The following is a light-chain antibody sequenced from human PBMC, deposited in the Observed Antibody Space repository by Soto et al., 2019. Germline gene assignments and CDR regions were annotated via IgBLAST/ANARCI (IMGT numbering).Light chain of an antibody. Sequence: QSALTQPASVSGSPGQSITISCTGTSGDIGGYNYVSWYQQHPGKAPTLLISEVTNRPSGVSNRFSGSKSGNTASLTISGLQAEDEADYYCSSYTTSITPVVFGGGTKLTVL. CDR3: SSYTTSITPVV. V-gene: IGLV2-14*01. CDR1: SGDIGGYNY. J-gene: IGLJ2*01. CDR2: EVT.